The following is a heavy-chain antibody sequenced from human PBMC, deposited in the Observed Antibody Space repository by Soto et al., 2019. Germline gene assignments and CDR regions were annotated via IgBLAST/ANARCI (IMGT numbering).Heavy chain of an antibody. D-gene: IGHD3-22*01. V-gene: IGHV4-4*07. CDR2: IYTSGST. CDR1: GGSISSYY. J-gene: IGHJ5*02. Sequence: SETLSLTCTVSGGSISSYYWSWIRQPAGKGLEWIGRIYTSGSTNYNPSLKSRVTMSVDTSKNQFSLKLSSVTAADTAVYYCARDIPPYYYDSSGYYYPGHRWFDPWGQGTLVTVPQ. CDR3: ARDIPPYYYDSSGYYYPGHRWFDP.